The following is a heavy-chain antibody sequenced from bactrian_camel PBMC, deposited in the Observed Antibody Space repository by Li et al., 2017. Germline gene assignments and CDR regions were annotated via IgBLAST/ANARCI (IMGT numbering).Heavy chain of an antibody. D-gene: IGHD6*01. J-gene: IGHJ6*01. CDR2: IATGSGNT. CDR1: GYTYNRNC. CDR3: AAIYRDEGCTVAQREWEFAY. V-gene: IGHV3S1*01. Sequence: VQLVESGGGSVQAGGSLRLSCAASGYTYNRNCMAWFRQAPGKEREGVARIATGSGNTYYADSVKGRFTISKDNDRNTLYLQINNVQPEDTAMYRCAAIYRDEGCTVAQREWEFAYWGRGTQVTVS.